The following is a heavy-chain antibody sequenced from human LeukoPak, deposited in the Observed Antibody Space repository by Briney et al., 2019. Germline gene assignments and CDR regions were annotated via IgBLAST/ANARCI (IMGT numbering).Heavy chain of an antibody. D-gene: IGHD3-10*01. Sequence: PGGSLRLSCAASGFTFSSYAMSWVRQAPGKGLEWVSAISGSGGSTYYADSVKGRFTISRDNSKNTLYLQMNSLKPEDTAVYYCARDFGAGWEEPKYSFDYWGQGILVTVSS. CDR3: ARDFGAGWEEPKYSFDY. V-gene: IGHV3-23*01. J-gene: IGHJ4*02. CDR1: GFTFSSYA. CDR2: ISGSGGST.